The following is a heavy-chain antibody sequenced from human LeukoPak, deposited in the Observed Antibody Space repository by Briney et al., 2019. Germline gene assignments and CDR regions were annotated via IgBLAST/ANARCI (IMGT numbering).Heavy chain of an antibody. CDR2: IYYSGST. V-gene: IGHV4-59*01. CDR1: GGSISSYY. CDR3: AREGSSDASDI. J-gene: IGHJ3*02. Sequence: SETLSLTCSVSGGSISSYYWSWIRQPPGKGLEWIGYIYYSGSTNYNPSLKSRVTISVDTSKNQFSLKLSSVTAADTAVYYCAREGSSDASDIRGQGTMVTVSS.